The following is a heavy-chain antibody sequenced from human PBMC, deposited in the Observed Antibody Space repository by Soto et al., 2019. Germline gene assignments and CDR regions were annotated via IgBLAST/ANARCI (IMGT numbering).Heavy chain of an antibody. CDR3: ARDRYYYDSSGWGVVSDY. D-gene: IGHD3-22*01. CDR1: GFTFSSYG. V-gene: IGHV3-33*01. Sequence: QVQLVESGGGVVQPGRSLRLSCAASGFTFSSYGMHWVRQAPGKGLEWVAVIWYDGSNKYYADSVKGRFTISRDNSKNTLYLQMNSLRAEDTAVYYCARDRYYYDSSGWGVVSDYWGQGTLSPSPQ. J-gene: IGHJ4*02. CDR2: IWYDGSNK.